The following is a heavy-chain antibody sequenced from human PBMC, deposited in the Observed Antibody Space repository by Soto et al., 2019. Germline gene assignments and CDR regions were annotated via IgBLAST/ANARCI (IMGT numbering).Heavy chain of an antibody. D-gene: IGHD2-2*01. Sequence: EVQLVESGGGLVQPGRSLRLSCEASGFTFDDYAMHWVRQAPGKGLEWVSGISWNSGSIGYADSVKGRFTISRDNAKNSLYLERSSLRAEDTALYYCAKGGQLLTEGGGYWGQGTLVTVSS. CDR3: AKGGQLLTEGGGY. CDR1: GFTFDDYA. CDR2: ISWNSGSI. V-gene: IGHV3-9*01. J-gene: IGHJ4*02.